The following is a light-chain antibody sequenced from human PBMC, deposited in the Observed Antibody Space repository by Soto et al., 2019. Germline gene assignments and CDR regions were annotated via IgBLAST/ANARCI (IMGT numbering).Light chain of an antibody. J-gene: IGKJ1*01. Sequence: EVVVTQSPATLSVSPGERATLSCRASPSVNSNLAWYQQKPGQTPRLLIYDVSTRANGVPARFSGRGSGTEFTLTISSLQSEDFAHYYCQQYNGSPPWTFGQGTRVEIK. V-gene: IGKV3-15*01. CDR1: PSVNSN. CDR2: DVS. CDR3: QQYNGSPPWT.